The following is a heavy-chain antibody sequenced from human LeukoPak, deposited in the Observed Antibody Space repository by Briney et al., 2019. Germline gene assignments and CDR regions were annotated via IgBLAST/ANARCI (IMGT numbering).Heavy chain of an antibody. D-gene: IGHD3-16*02. CDR2: ISDTGRLS. CDR3: ARDGLSHYYYYGMDV. Sequence: PGGSLRLSCAASGFTFSSSAMSWVRQAPGKGLEWVAAISDTGRLSYCADSVNGRFTISRDNSKNTLYLQMNSLRAEDTAVYYCARDGLSHYYYYGMDVWGQGTTVAVSS. V-gene: IGHV3-23*01. CDR1: GFTFSSSA. J-gene: IGHJ6*02.